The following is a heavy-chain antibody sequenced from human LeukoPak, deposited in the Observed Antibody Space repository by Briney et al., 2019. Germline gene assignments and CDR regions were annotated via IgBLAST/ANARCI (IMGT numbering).Heavy chain of an antibody. CDR2: INHSGST. J-gene: IGHJ6*02. CDR3: ARGPLVYYYYGMDV. V-gene: IGHV4-34*01. CDR1: GGSFSGYY. D-gene: IGHD1-26*01. Sequence: SETLSLTCAVYGGSFSGYYWSWIRQPPRKGLDWIGEINHSGSTNYNPSLKSRVTRSVDTSKNHFSLKLSSVTAAYTAVYYCARGPLVYYYYGMDVWGQGTTVTVSS.